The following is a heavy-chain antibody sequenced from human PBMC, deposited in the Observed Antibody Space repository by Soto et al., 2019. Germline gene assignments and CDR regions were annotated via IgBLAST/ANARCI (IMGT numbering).Heavy chain of an antibody. D-gene: IGHD2-2*01. CDR1: CYTFSNYG. J-gene: IGHJ5*02. Sequence: GASVKVSCKTSCYTFSNYGITWVRQAPGQPLEWLGWISLYSDGTNHAQKFQGRVSMTTDTSTTTAYMELRSLRSDDTAVYYCARVVPGAEAWFGPWGQGTLVTVSS. V-gene: IGHV1-18*01. CDR3: ARVVPGAEAWFGP. CDR2: ISLYSDGT.